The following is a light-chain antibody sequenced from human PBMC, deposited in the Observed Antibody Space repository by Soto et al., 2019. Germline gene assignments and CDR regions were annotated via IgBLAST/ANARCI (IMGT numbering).Light chain of an antibody. V-gene: IGLV2-14*03. CDR3: YSYTSSSTYV. CDR2: DVS. CDR1: SCDVGGYNY. Sequence: QSALTQPASVSGSPGQSISISCTGTSCDVGGYNYVSWYQQHPAKAPKVMIYDVSNRPSGVSNRFSGSKSGNTASLTISGLQAEDEADYYCYSYTSSSTYVFGTGTKLTVL. J-gene: IGLJ1*01.